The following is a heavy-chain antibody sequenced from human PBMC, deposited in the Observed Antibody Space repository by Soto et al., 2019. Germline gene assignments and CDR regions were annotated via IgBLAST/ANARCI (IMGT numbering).Heavy chain of an antibody. CDR3: ARSAGYCTDTSCEKGWFDS. D-gene: IGHD2-8*02. CDR2: ISSSSAYK. J-gene: IGHJ5*01. CDR1: GFMFSSYN. V-gene: IGHV3-21*01. Sequence: PGGSLRLSCEGSGFMFSSYNMNWVRQAPGGGLEWVSFISSSSAYKYYEDAVKGRFTISRDNDKNSVYLQMNSLRAEDAGLYYCARSAGYCTDTSCEKGWFDSWGQGKWVTVSS.